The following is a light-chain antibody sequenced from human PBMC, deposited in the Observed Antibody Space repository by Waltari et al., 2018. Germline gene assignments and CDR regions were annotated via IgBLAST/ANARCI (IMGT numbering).Light chain of an antibody. CDR1: QSISSW. Sequence: DIQMTQSPSTLSASVGDSVTIPCRASQSISSWLAWYQQKPGKAPKLLIYDASSWESGVPSRFSGSGSGTEFTLTISSLQPDDFATYYCQQYNSYPITFGQGTRLEIK. CDR2: DAS. CDR3: QQYNSYPIT. V-gene: IGKV1-5*01. J-gene: IGKJ5*01.